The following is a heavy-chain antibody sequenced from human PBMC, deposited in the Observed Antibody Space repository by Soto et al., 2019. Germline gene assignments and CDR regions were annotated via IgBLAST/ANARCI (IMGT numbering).Heavy chain of an antibody. CDR3: AGIYSGSPEGTLRY. J-gene: IGHJ4*02. D-gene: IGHD1-26*01. CDR2: IYYSGST. V-gene: IGHV4-31*03. CDR1: GGSISSGGYY. Sequence: QVQLQESGPGLVKPSQTLALTCTVSGGSISSGGYYWSWIRQHPGKGLEWSGYIYYSGSTYYNPSLKSRGTISGDTSKNQFALKLSSVTAADTAVYYCAGIYSGSPEGTLRYWGQGTLVTVSS.